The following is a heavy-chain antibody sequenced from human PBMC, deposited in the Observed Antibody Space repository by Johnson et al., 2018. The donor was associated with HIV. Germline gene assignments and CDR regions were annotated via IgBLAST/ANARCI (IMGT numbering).Heavy chain of an antibody. CDR1: GFTFDDYG. D-gene: IGHD1-26*01. V-gene: IGHV3-33*06. Sequence: VQLVESGGGVVRPGGSLRLSCAASGFTFDDYGMSWVRQAPGKGLEWVAVIWYDGSNKYYADSVKGRFTISRDNSKNTLYLQMNSLRAEDTAVYYCAKDLFTEREDDVFDIWGQGTMVTVSS. CDR3: AKDLFTEREDDVFDI. CDR2: IWYDGSNK. J-gene: IGHJ3*02.